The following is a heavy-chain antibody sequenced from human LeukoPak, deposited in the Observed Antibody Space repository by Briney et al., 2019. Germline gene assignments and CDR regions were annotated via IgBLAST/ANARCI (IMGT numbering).Heavy chain of an antibody. J-gene: IGHJ6*03. V-gene: IGHV1-69*05. CDR1: GGTFSSYA. Sequence: GSSVKVSCKASGGTFSSYAISWVRQAPGQGLEWMGGIIPIFGTANYAQKFQGRVTITTDGSTSTAYMELSSLRSEDTAVYYCARGRVPGTMIVVVRNYYMDVWGKGTTVTVSS. D-gene: IGHD3-22*01. CDR3: ARGRVPGTMIVVVRNYYMDV. CDR2: IIPIFGTA.